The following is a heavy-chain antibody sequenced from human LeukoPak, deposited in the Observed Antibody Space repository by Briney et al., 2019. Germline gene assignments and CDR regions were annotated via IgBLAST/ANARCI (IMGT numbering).Heavy chain of an antibody. CDR2: IIPIFGTA. CDR3: ARAILDYGGNTIVYYFDY. CDR1: GGTFSSYA. J-gene: IGHJ4*02. V-gene: IGHV1-69*13. Sequence: SVKVSCKASGGTFSSYAISWVRRAPGQGLEWMGGIIPIFGTANYAQKFQGRVTITADESTSTAYMELSSLRSEDTAVYYCARAILDYGGNTIVYYFDYWGQGTLVTVSS. D-gene: IGHD4-23*01.